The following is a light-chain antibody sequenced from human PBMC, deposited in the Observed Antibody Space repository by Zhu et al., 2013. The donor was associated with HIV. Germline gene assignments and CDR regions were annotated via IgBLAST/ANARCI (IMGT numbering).Light chain of an antibody. V-gene: IGLV2-23*02. CDR1: SSYVGNYNL. Sequence: QSALTQPASVSGSPGQSITISCTGTSSYVGNYNLVSWFQQHPGEAPELLIYEVTKRPSGVSNRFSGSKSGNTASLTISGLRAEDEADYYCCSYAGSSTYVFGTGTKVTVL. J-gene: IGLJ1*01. CDR3: CSYAGSSTYV. CDR2: EVT.